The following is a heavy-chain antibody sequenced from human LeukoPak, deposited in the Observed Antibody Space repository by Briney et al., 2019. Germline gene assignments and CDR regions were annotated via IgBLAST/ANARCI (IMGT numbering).Heavy chain of an antibody. CDR1: GFTFSSYS. CDR2: ISSSSSTI. J-gene: IGHJ1*01. Sequence: PGGSLRLSCAASGFTFSSYSMNWVRQAPGKGLEWVSYISSSSSTIYYADSVKGRFTISRDNAKNSLYLQMNSLRAEDTAVYYCARGIVVVAATAEYFQHWGQGTLVTVSS. CDR3: ARGIVVVAATAEYFQH. D-gene: IGHD2-15*01. V-gene: IGHV3-48*04.